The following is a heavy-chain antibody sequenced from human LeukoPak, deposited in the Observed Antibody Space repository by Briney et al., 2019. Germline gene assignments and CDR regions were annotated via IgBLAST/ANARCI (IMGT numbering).Heavy chain of an antibody. D-gene: IGHD3-3*01. V-gene: IGHV1-2*02. CDR2: INPNNSDA. J-gene: IGHJ4*02. CDR1: GYTFSSGYY. Sequence: ASVKVSCKASGYTFSSGYYLHWVRQAPGQGLEWMGWINPNNSDANYAQKFQGRVTMTRDTSISTAYMELSRLRSDDAAVYFCARGAYYNFWSGFYYSPHFDYWGQGTLVTVSS. CDR3: ARGAYYNFWSGFYYSPHFDY.